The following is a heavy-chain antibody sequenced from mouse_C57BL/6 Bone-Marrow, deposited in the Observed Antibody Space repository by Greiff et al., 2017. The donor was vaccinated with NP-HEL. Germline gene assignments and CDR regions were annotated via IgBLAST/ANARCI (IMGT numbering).Heavy chain of an antibody. V-gene: IGHV8-8*01. Sequence: QVTLKVSGPGILQPSQTLSLTCSFSGFSLSTFGMGVGWIRQPSGKGLEWLAHIWWVDDKYYNPALKSRLTISKDTSKNQLIPKIANVDTADTATYYCARIKWLLRGYAMDYWGQGTSVTVSS. J-gene: IGHJ4*01. CDR1: GFSLSTFGMG. CDR2: IWWVDDK. D-gene: IGHD2-3*01. CDR3: ARIKWLLRGYAMDY.